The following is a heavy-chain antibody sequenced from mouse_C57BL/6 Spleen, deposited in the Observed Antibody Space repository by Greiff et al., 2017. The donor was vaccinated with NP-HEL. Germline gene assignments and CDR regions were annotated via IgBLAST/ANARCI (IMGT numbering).Heavy chain of an antibody. J-gene: IGHJ1*03. CDR2: INPGSGGT. CDR3: ARWGDFDV. Sequence: VQLQQSGAELVRPGTSVKVSCKASGYAFTNYLIEWVKQRPGQGLEWIGVINPGSGGTNYNEKFKGKATLTADKSSSTAYMQLSSLTAEDSAVYFCARWGDFDVWGTGTTVTVSS. V-gene: IGHV1-54*01. CDR1: GYAFTNYL.